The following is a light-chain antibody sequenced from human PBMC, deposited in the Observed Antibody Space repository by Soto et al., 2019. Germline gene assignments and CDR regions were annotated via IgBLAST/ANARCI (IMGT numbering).Light chain of an antibody. V-gene: IGKV3-11*01. CDR3: HQRRNWPLT. CDR1: QGIGRY. J-gene: IGKJ3*01. Sequence: EIVLTQSPGTLSLSPGESATLSCRASQGIGRYLAWFQQKPGQPPRLLIYDASTRATCIPGRFSGSGSGTDFTLTISSLEPEDFAVYYCHQRRNWPLTFGPGTKVEI. CDR2: DAS.